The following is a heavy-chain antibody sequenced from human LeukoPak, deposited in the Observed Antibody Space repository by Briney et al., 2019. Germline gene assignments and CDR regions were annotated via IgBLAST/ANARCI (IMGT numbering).Heavy chain of an antibody. CDR1: GFTFDDYG. CDR2: INWNGGST. Sequence: GGSLTLSCAASGFTFDDYGMSWVRQAPGKGLEWVSGINWNGGSTGYADSVKGRFTISRDNTKNSLYLQMNSLRAEDTALYYCARGYDFWSGYREDAFDIWGQGTMVTVSS. V-gene: IGHV3-20*04. J-gene: IGHJ3*02. D-gene: IGHD3-3*01. CDR3: ARGYDFWSGYREDAFDI.